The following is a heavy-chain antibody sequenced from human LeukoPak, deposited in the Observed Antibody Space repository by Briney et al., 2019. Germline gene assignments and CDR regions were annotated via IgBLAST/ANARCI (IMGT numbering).Heavy chain of an antibody. V-gene: IGHV3-23*01. CDR2: ISGSGGST. J-gene: IGHJ4*02. CDR1: GFTFSSYA. D-gene: IGHD4-23*01. Sequence: GGSLRLSCAASGFTFSSYAMSWVRQAPGKGLEWVSAISGSGGSTYYADSVKGRFTISRDSSKNTLYLQMNSLGAEDTAVYYCARGGGGNSDSLTTYTGASLSFDYWGQGALVTVSS. CDR3: ARGGGGNSDSLTTYTGASLSFDY.